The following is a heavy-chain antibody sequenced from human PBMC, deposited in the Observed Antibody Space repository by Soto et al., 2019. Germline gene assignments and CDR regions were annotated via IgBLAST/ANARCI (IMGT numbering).Heavy chain of an antibody. CDR3: ARVSSYCSSASCPPSIDY. Sequence: ASVKVSCKASGYTFTSYAMHWVRQAPGQRLEWMGWINAGNGNTKYSQKFQGRVTITRDTSASTAYMELSSLRSEDTAVYYCARVSSYCSSASCPPSIDYWSQGTLVTVSS. CDR1: GYTFTSYA. J-gene: IGHJ4*02. V-gene: IGHV1-3*01. D-gene: IGHD2-2*01. CDR2: INAGNGNT.